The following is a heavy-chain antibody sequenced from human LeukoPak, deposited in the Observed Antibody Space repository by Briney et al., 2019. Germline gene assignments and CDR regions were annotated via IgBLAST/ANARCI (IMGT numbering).Heavy chain of an antibody. CDR1: GFTFSSYS. V-gene: IGHV3-21*01. J-gene: IGHJ3*02. D-gene: IGHD3-22*01. CDR3: ARDGDYYDSSGYYPDAFDI. CDR2: ISSSSSYI. Sequence: GGSLRPSCAASGFTFSSYSMNWVRQAPGKGLEWVSSISSSSSYIYYADSVKGRFTISRDNAKNSLYLQMNSLRAEDTAVYYCARDGDYYDSSGYYPDAFDIWGQGTMVTVSS.